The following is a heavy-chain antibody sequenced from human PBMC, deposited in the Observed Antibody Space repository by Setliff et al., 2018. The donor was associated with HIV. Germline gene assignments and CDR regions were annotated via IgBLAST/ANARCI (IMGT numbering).Heavy chain of an antibody. D-gene: IGHD6-13*01. J-gene: IGHJ4*02. CDR1: GGSISSHY. V-gene: IGHV4-59*11. CDR3: ARGSHGTSWTDY. Sequence: SETLSLTCTVSGGSISSHYWSWIRQSPGKGLEWIGYIYYSGSTKYTPSLKSRLTISVDTSKNQFSLKLRSVTAADTAFYYCARGSHGTSWTDYWGQGTLVTVSS. CDR2: IYYSGST.